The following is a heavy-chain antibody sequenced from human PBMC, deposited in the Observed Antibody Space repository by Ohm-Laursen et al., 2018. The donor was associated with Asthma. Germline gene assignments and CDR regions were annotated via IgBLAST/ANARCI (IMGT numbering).Heavy chain of an antibody. CDR2: IYYSGST. J-gene: IGHJ3*02. Sequence: SETLSLTCTVSGGSVSSGSYYWSWIRQPPGKGLEWIGYIYYSGSTNYNPSLKSRVTISVDTSKNQFSLKLSSVTAADTAVYCCAREMTVETRAFDIWGQGRMVTVSS. D-gene: IGHD4-23*01. CDR1: GGSVSSGSYY. CDR3: AREMTVETRAFDI. V-gene: IGHV4-61*01.